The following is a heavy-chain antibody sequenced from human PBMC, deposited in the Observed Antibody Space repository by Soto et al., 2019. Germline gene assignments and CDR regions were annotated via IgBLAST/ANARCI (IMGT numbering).Heavy chain of an antibody. CDR1: GGTFSSYA. J-gene: IGHJ3*02. V-gene: IGHV1-69*01. Sequence: QVQLVQSGAEVKKPGSSVKVSCKASGGTFSSYAISWVRQAPGQGLEWMGGIIPIFGTANYAQKFQGRVTITADESTSTAYMELSSLRSEDTAVYYCASTRIPPTAMALSGAFDIWGQGTMVTVSS. CDR3: ASTRIPPTAMALSGAFDI. CDR2: IIPIFGTA. D-gene: IGHD5-18*01.